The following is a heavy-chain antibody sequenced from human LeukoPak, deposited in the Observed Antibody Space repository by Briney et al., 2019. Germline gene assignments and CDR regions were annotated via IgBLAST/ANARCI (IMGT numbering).Heavy chain of an antibody. Sequence: KPSETLSLTCAVYGGSFSGYYWSWIRQPPGKGLEWIGEISHSGSTNYNPSLKSRVTISVDTSKNQFSLKLSSVTAADTAVYYCARGWDSGWAFDYWGQGTLVTVSS. J-gene: IGHJ4*02. CDR3: ARGWDSGWAFDY. CDR1: GGSFSGYY. V-gene: IGHV4-34*01. CDR2: ISHSGST. D-gene: IGHD5-12*01.